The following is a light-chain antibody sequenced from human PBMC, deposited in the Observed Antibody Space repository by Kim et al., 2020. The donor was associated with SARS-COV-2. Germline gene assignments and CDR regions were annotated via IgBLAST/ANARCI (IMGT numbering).Light chain of an antibody. V-gene: IGLV2-23*02. CDR3: CSYAGSRTYV. Sequence: QSALTQSASVSGSPGQSITISCTGTSSDVGSYNLVSWYHLHPGKAPKLIIYEVTKRPSGISNRFSGSKSGNTASLTISGLQAEDEADYYCCSYAGSRTYVFGTGTKVTVL. J-gene: IGLJ1*01. CDR1: SSDVGSYNL. CDR2: EVT.